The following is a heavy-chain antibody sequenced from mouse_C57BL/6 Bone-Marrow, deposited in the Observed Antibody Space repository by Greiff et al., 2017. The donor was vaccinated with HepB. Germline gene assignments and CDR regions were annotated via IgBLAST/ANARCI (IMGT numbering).Heavy chain of an antibody. D-gene: IGHD1-2*01. CDR2: IRNKANGYTT. J-gene: IGHJ3*01. V-gene: IGHV7-3*01. CDR1: GFTFTDYY. Sequence: EVKLVESGGGLVQPGGSLSLSCAASGFTFTDYYMSWVRQPPGKALEWLGFIRNKANGYTTEYSASVKCRFTISRDNCQSILYLQMNALRADDSATCYCARYGYPAWFAYWGQGTLVTVSA. CDR3: ARYGYPAWFAY.